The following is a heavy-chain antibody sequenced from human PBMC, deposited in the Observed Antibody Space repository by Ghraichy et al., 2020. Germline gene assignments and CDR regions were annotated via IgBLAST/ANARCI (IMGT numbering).Heavy chain of an antibody. J-gene: IGHJ6*02. Sequence: SETLSLTCTISGDSMSHYYWSWIRQPAGKGLEWIGRITSSGSTNYNPSLKSRVTMSIDTSKNQFSLKVKSVTAADTAVYYCARLAYRDSPPIDVWGQGTQVTVSS. CDR2: ITSSGST. V-gene: IGHV4-4*07. D-gene: IGHD1-14*01. CDR1: GDSMSHYY. CDR3: ARLAYRDSPPIDV.